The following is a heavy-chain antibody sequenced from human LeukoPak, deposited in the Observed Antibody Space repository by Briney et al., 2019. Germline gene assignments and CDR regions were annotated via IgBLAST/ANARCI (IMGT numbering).Heavy chain of an antibody. CDR2: IYHSGST. D-gene: IGHD2-15*01. V-gene: IGHV4-38-2*01. Sequence: PSETLSLTCAVSGYSISSGYYWGWIRHPPGKGLEWIGSIYHSGSTYYNPSLKSRVTISVDTSKNQFSLKLSSVTAADTAVYYCARGPVVPLDYWGQGTLVTVSS. CDR3: ARGPVVPLDY. CDR1: GYSISSGYY. J-gene: IGHJ4*02.